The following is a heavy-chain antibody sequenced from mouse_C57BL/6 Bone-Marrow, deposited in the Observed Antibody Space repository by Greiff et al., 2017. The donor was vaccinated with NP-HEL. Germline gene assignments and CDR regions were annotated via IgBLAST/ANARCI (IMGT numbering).Heavy chain of an antibody. D-gene: IGHD2-4*01. J-gene: IGHJ2*01. CDR2: ISSGGSYT. Sequence: EVHLVESGGDLVKPGGSLKLSCAASGFTFSSYGMSWVRQTPDKRLEWVATISSGGSYTYYPDSVKGRFTISRDNAKNTLYLQMSSLKSEDTAMYYCASGITPCYFDYWGQGTTLTVSS. CDR1: GFTFSSYG. V-gene: IGHV5-6*01. CDR3: ASGITPCYFDY.